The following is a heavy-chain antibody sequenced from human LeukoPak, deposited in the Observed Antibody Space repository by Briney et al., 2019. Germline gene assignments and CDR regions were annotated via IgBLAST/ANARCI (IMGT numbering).Heavy chain of an antibody. CDR1: GFTFSSYA. D-gene: IGHD6-13*01. V-gene: IGHV3-64*01. Sequence: GGSLRLSCAASGFTFSSYAMHWVRQAPGKGLEYVSAISSNGGSTYYANSVKGRFTISRDNSKNTLYLQMGSLRAEDMAVYYCARGLAVIAAAAYYFDYWGQGTLVTASS. CDR2: ISSNGGST. CDR3: ARGLAVIAAAAYYFDY. J-gene: IGHJ4*02.